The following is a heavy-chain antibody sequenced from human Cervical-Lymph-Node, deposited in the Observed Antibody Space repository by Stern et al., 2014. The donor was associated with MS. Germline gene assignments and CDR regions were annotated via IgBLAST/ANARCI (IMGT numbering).Heavy chain of an antibody. J-gene: IGHJ5*02. CDR2: IYAGSIT. D-gene: IGHD6-6*01. CDR1: GLTVSSNY. V-gene: IGHV3-66*01. Sequence: EVQLLESGGGLAQPGGSLRLSCAASGLTVSSNYMTWVRQVPGKGLEWVSLIYAGSITHYADSVKGRFTISRDNSENILYLQMNSLRVEDTAVYYCTREMAARRFDPWGQGTLVIVSS. CDR3: TREMAARRFDP.